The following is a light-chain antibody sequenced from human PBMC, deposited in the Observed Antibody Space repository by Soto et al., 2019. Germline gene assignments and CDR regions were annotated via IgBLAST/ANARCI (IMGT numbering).Light chain of an antibody. CDR3: FSSAGSYPEV. V-gene: IGLV2-11*01. CDR2: DVS. Sequence: QSALTQPRSMSGSPGQSVTIYCTGTSSDVGGYNYVSWYQQHPGKAPKLMIYDVSKRPSGVPDRFSGSKSGNTASLTISGLQAEYEADYYCFSSAGSYPEVFGKGNKGTV. CDR1: SSDVGGYNY. J-gene: IGLJ1*01.